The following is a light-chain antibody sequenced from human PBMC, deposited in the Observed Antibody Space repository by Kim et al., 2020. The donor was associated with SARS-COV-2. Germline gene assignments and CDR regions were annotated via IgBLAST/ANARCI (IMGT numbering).Light chain of an antibody. V-gene: IGLV2-11*01. CDR2: DVS. CDR1: SSDVGGYNY. J-gene: IGLJ2*01. Sequence: GQSGTISCTGTSSDVGGYNYVSWYQHHPGKAPKHMIYDVSKRPSGVPDRFSGSKSGNTASLTISGLQAEDEAAYYCCSYAGSYTGVFGGGTQLTVL. CDR3: CSYAGSYTGV.